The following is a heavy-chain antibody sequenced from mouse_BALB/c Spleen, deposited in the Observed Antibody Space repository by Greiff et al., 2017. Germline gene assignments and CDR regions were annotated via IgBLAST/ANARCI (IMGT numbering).Heavy chain of an antibody. CDR1: GYTFTSYW. J-gene: IGHJ2*01. CDR2: IYPGDGDT. D-gene: IGHD4-1*01. Sequence: QVQLQQSGAELARPGASVKLSCKASGYTFTSYWMQWVKQRPGQGLEWIGAIYPGDGDTRYTQKFKGKATLTADKSSSTAYMQLSSLASEDSAVYYCAREGNWGGYWGQGTTLTVSS. V-gene: IGHV1-87*01. CDR3: AREGNWGGY.